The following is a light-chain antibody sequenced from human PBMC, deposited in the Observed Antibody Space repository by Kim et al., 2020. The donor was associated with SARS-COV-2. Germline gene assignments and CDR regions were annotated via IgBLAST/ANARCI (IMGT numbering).Light chain of an antibody. Sequence: ASVGDRVTITCRASQGITNYLDWFQQKPGTAPKRLILAASSLQTGVPSRFSGSASGTEFSLTISSLQPEDIAIYYCLQYLDSPLTFGGGTRLDIK. CDR1: QGITNY. CDR3: LQYLDSPLT. CDR2: AAS. V-gene: IGKV1-17*03. J-gene: IGKJ4*01.